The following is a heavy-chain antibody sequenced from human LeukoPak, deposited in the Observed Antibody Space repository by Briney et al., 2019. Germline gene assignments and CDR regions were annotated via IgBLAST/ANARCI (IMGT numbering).Heavy chain of an antibody. V-gene: IGHV3-7*01. CDR3: ARDHGGIVVVVAAYDY. D-gene: IGHD2-15*01. CDR1: GFTFSSYW. J-gene: IGHJ4*02. CDR2: IKQDGSEK. Sequence: GGSLRLSCAASGFTFSSYWMSWVRQAPGKGLEWVANIKQDGSEKYYVVSVKGRFTISRDNSKNSLYLQMNSLSAEDTAVYYCARDHGGIVVVVAAYDYWGQGTLVTVSS.